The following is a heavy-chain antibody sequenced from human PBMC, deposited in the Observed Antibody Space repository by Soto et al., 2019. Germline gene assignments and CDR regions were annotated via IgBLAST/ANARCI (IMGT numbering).Heavy chain of an antibody. CDR1: EGTFSTYT. CDR2: IIPMLTVR. CDR3: SIGTWSAETFDV. J-gene: IGHJ3*01. Sequence: QVHLVQSGAEVKKPGSSVKVSCKATEGTFSTYTLIWVRQAPGQGLEWMGRIIPMLTVRNSAQKFQDRVTLTADKSTSTAFMELTSLTSDDTDVYYCSIGTWSAETFDVWGQGTMVTVSS. D-gene: IGHD2-2*01. V-gene: IGHV1-69*02.